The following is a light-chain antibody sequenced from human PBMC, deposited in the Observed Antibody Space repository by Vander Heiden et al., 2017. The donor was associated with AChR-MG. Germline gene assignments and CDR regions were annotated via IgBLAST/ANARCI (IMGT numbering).Light chain of an antibody. V-gene: IGLV3-1*01. Sequence: SYDLTQSPSVSVSLGQTATITCSGERLSNKYTSWYHLRPGQSPVLVIFQDNLRPSGIPERFSGSNSGNTATLTISGIQSMDDGDYYCQVWDSDTDVFGTGTKVTV. CDR2: QDN. CDR3: QVWDSDTDV. J-gene: IGLJ1*01. CDR1: RLSNKY.